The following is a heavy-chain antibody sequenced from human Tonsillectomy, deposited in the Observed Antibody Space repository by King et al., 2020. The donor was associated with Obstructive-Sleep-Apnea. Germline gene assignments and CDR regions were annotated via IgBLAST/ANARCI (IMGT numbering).Heavy chain of an antibody. D-gene: IGHD6-19*01. CDR3: AKSFSSGWYVPFDF. CDR2: ISWNSGSI. CDR1: GFNFDDYG. J-gene: IGHJ4*02. V-gene: IGHV3-9*01. Sequence: VQLVESGGALVQPGRSLRLSCAASGFNFDDYGMHWVRQAPGKGLEWGSGISWNSGSIGYASSLKGRFTISRDNAKNSLYLQMDSLRPEDTALYYCAKSFSSGWYVPFDFWGQGTLVTVSS.